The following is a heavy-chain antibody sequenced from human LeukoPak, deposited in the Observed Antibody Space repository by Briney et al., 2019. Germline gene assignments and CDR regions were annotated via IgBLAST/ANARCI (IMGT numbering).Heavy chain of an antibody. V-gene: IGHV1-18*01. J-gene: IGHJ5*02. CDR1: GYTFTSYG. CDR2: ISTYNGNT. D-gene: IGHD6-13*01. Sequence: ASVKVSCKASGYTFTSYGISWVRQAPGQGLEWLGWISTYNGNTNYAPRFQGRVTMTTDTSTSTAHMELRSLRSDDTAVYYCARDHSSTWFDPWGQGTLVTVSS. CDR3: ARDHSSTWFDP.